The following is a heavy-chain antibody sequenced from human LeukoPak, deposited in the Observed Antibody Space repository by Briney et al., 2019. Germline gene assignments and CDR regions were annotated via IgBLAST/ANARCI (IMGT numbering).Heavy chain of an antibody. J-gene: IGHJ4*02. CDR3: GRHSVSSPHYFDY. V-gene: IGHV4-34*01. Sequence: SETLSLTCAVYGGSFSGYYWSWIRQPPGKGLEWIGEINHSGSTNYNPSLKSRVTISVDTSKNQFSLRLSSVTAADTAVYYCGRHSVSSPHYFDYWGQGTLVTVSS. D-gene: IGHD1-26*01. CDR2: INHSGST. CDR1: GGSFSGYY.